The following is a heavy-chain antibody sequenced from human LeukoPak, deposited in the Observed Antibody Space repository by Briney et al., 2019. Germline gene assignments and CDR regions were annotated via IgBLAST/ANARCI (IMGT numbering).Heavy chain of an antibody. CDR3: ARARSPYSSSWYTFDY. J-gene: IGHJ4*02. V-gene: IGHV4-34*01. CDR2: INHSGSA. Sequence: SETLSLTCAVYGGSFSGYYWSWIRQPPGEGLEWIGEINHSGSANYNPSLKSRVTISVDTSKNQFSLKLSSVTAADTAVYYCARARSPYSSSWYTFDYWGQGTLVTVSS. D-gene: IGHD6-13*01. CDR1: GGSFSGYY.